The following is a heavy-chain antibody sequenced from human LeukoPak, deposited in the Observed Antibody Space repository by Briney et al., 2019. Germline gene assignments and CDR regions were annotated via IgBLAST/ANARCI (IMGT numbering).Heavy chain of an antibody. V-gene: IGHV1-46*01. Sequence: GASVKVSCKASGYTFTSYYMHWVRQAPGQGLEWMGIINPNGGATTYAQKFQGRVTLTGDMSTTTVYMELSSLRFEDTAFYYCARAWETVANNYGVIDYWGQGTLVTVSS. CDR2: INPNGGAT. CDR3: ARAWETVANNYGVIDY. D-gene: IGHD4-17*01. CDR1: GYTFTSYY. J-gene: IGHJ4*02.